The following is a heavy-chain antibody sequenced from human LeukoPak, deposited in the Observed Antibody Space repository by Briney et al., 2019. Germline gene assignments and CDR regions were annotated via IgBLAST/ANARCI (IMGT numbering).Heavy chain of an antibody. Sequence: GRSLRLSCAASGFTFSSNGMHWVRQAPGKGLEWVAVISYDGSNKYYADSVKGRFTISRDNSKNTLYLQMNSLRAEDTAVYYCAKDKYGYENLHYFDYWGQGTLVTASS. D-gene: IGHD5-12*01. CDR2: ISYDGSNK. CDR1: GFTFSSNG. V-gene: IGHV3-30*18. J-gene: IGHJ4*02. CDR3: AKDKYGYENLHYFDY.